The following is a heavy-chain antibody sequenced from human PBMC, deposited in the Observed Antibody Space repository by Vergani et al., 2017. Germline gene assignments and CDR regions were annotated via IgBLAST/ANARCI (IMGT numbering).Heavy chain of an antibody. CDR1: GYTFSNYY. CDR2: INPIGGHT. J-gene: IGHJ4*02. Sequence: QVVQSGAEVKKSGASVKVSCKTSGYTFSNYYMHWVRQAPGQGLEWMGIINPIGGHTNYAQKFQGRVTMTRDTSTSTVYMELSSLRSEDTAIYYCARGDYGILTGYRYWGQGTLVTVSA. CDR3: ARGDYGILTGYRY. V-gene: IGHV1-46*03. D-gene: IGHD3-9*01.